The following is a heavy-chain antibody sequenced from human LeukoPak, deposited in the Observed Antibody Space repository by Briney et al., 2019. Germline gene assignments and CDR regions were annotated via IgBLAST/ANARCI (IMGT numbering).Heavy chain of an antibody. CDR3: ARVRALGGSYHALDY. CDR1: GYTFTSYG. Sequence: ASVKVSCKASGYTFTSYGISWVRQAPGQGLEWMGWISAYNGNTNYAQKLQGRVTMTTDTSTSTAYMELSRLRSDDTAVYYCARVRALGGSYHALDYWGQGTLVTVSS. J-gene: IGHJ4*02. CDR2: ISAYNGNT. D-gene: IGHD1-26*01. V-gene: IGHV1-18*01.